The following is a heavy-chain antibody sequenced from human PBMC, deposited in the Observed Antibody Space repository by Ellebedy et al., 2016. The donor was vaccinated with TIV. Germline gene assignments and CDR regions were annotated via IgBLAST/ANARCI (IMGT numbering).Heavy chain of an antibody. D-gene: IGHD3-22*01. V-gene: IGHV3-30*18. CDR1: GFTFSTYG. CDR2: ISYDGSNR. CDR3: AQDSKLDYDSSGYQSFHF. Sequence: GESLKISXAASGFTFSTYGMHWVRQAPGKGLEWVSVISYDGSNRFYADSVKGRFTISRDNSKNTLYLQMNSLRAEDTAVYYCAQDSKLDYDSSGYQSFHFWGQGTLVTVSS. J-gene: IGHJ4*02.